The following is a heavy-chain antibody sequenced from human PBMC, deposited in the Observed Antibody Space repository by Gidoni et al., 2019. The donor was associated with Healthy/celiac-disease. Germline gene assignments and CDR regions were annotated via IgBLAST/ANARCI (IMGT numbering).Heavy chain of an antibody. V-gene: IGHV3-30*18. CDR1: GFTFSSYG. CDR3: AKDSGSGYYSNYFDY. D-gene: IGHD3-22*01. CDR2: ISYDGSNK. Sequence: QVQLVESGGGVVQPGRSLRLSCAASGFTFSSYGMHWVRQAPGKGLAWVAVISYDGSNKYYADSVKGRFTSSRDNSKNTLYLQMNSLRAEDTAVYYCAKDSGSGYYSNYFDYWGQGTLVTVSS. J-gene: IGHJ4*02.